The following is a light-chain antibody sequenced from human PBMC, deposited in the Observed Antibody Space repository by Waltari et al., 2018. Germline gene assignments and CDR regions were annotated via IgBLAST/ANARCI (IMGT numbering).Light chain of an antibody. J-gene: IGKJ1*01. CDR1: QSVSSN. Sequence: EIVMTQSPATLSVSPGERATLSCRASQSVSSNLAWYQQKPGQAPRLLIYGAFTRATGIPAMFSGSGSGTEFTLTISSMQSEDFAIYYCQQYNNWPLTFGQGTKVEIK. CDR3: QQYNNWPLT. V-gene: IGKV3-15*01. CDR2: GAF.